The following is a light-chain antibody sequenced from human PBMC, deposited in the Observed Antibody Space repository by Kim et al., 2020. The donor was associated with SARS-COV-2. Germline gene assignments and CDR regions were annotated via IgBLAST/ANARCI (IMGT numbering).Light chain of an antibody. CDR3: QAWDSSTVV. V-gene: IGLV3-1*01. Sequence: SYELTQPPSVSVSPGQTASITCPGDKLGDKYACWYQQKPGQSPVLVIYQDSKRPSGLPERFSGSNSGNTATLTISGTQAMDEADYYCQAWDSSTVVFGGG. CDR2: QDS. J-gene: IGLJ2*01. CDR1: KLGDKY.